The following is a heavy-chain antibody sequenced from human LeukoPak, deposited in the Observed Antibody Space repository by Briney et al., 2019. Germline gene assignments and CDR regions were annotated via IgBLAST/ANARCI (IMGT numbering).Heavy chain of an antibody. V-gene: IGHV3-23*01. CDR2: ISGSGGST. J-gene: IGHJ6*03. CDR3: AKSPVQLERGGVVWYYYYYMDV. Sequence: RGGSLRLSCAASGFTFDDYGMSWVRQAPGKGLEWVSAISGSGGSTYYADSVKGRFTISRDNSKNTLYLQMNSLRAEDTAVYYCAKSPVQLERGGVVWYYYYYMDVWGKGTTVTVSS. D-gene: IGHD1-1*01. CDR1: GFTFDDYG.